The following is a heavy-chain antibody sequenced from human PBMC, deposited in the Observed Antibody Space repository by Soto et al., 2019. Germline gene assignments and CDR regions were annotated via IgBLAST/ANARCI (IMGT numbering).Heavy chain of an antibody. CDR2: ISGGGGTT. V-gene: IGHV3-23*01. CDR1: GFTFSNYA. CDR3: AKQAGYSSDPFDY. J-gene: IGHJ4*02. D-gene: IGHD6-19*01. Sequence: EVLLLESGGGLVQPGGSLRLSCAASGFTFSNYAMNWVRQAPGKGLEWVSIISGGGGTTYYADSVKGRFTISRDNSKNTVHLQINSLRVEDTAVYYCAKQAGYSSDPFDYWGQGTLVAVSS.